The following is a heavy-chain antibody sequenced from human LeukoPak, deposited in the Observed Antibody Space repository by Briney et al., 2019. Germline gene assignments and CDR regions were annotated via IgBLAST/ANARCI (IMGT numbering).Heavy chain of an antibody. CDR2: IFAGGGAA. D-gene: IGHD3-22*01. CDR3: AKNYYDRRGPYSWVFDY. J-gene: IGHJ4*02. V-gene: IGHV3-23*01. CDR1: GFTFSDYA. Sequence: PGGPLRLSCPVSGFTFSDYAMTWVRQAPGKGLEWVSSIFAGGGAALYADSVRGRFTIFRDDSKSTLFLQMHSLRAEDTAIYYCAKNYYDRRGPYSWVFDYWGQGTPVTVSS.